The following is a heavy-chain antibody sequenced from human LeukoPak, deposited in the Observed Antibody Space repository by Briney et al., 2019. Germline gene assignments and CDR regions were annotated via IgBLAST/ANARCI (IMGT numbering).Heavy chain of an antibody. V-gene: IGHV3-30*03. J-gene: IGHJ3*02. CDR2: ISYDGSNK. D-gene: IGHD1-14*01. CDR3: ARPKGTSDAFDI. Sequence: GGSLRLSCAASGFDFIDYGMHWVRQAPGKGLEWVAVISYDGSNKYYADSVKGRFTISRDNSKNTLYLQMNSLRAEDTAVYYCARPKGTSDAFDIWGQGTMVTVSS. CDR1: GFDFIDYG.